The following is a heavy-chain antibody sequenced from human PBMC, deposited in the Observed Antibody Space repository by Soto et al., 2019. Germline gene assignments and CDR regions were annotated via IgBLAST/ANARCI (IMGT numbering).Heavy chain of an antibody. Sequence: GESLNISCKGSGYSFISDWIGWLRQIPRKGLWWMGIIYAGEPDIRYSPSFQGQVAISVDKCISTAYLQWGSVKASDIAMYYCARVSNPVDWFPESFDIWGHGTMGTVSS. CDR2: IYAGEPDI. CDR1: GYSFISDW. J-gene: IGHJ3*02. CDR3: ARVSNPVDWFPESFDI. D-gene: IGHD3-9*01. V-gene: IGHV5-51*01.